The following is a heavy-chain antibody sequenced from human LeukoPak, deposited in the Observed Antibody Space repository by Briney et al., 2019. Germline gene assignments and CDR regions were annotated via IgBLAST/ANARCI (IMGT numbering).Heavy chain of an antibody. V-gene: IGHV3-23*01. CDR3: AKDWIQFNRVFDCFDS. CDR1: GFPFETNA. J-gene: IGHJ4*02. CDR2: IGNTET. D-gene: IGHD5-18*01. Sequence: SGGSLRLSCATSGFPFETNAMSWVRQAPGKGLQWVATIGNTETFYADSVTGRFTISRDNSKNTVNLQMNRLRVEDTAIYYCAKDWIQFNRVFDCFDSWGPGTLVTVSS.